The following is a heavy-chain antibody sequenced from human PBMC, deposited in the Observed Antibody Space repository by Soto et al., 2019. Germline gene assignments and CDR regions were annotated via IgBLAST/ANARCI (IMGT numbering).Heavy chain of an antibody. CDR2: INHSRST. CDR1: GGSFSGYY. D-gene: IGHD2-15*01. V-gene: IGHV4-34*03. CDR3: GGSRVVTWPPFYY. Sequence: QVQLQQWGAGLLKPSETLSLTCAVYGGSFSGYYWSWIRQPPGKGLEGSGEINHSRSTNYNPSLKSRVTITRNPAKNPVPLDPKSGDAPEPAADFRGGSRVVTWPPFYYWGQGTLVTVSS. J-gene: IGHJ4*02.